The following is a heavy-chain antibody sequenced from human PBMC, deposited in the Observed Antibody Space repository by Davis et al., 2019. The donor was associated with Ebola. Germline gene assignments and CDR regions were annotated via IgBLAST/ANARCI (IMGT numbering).Heavy chain of an antibody. CDR2: IYPGDSDT. D-gene: IGHD3-10*01. CDR1: GYSFSNSW. CDR3: ARHRDHFDSFGNYYHYGMDV. Sequence: GESLKISCKASGYSFSNSWIGWVRQMPGRGLEWMGIIYPGDSDTRYDSSFEGQVTISADKSINTAYLQWSSLKASDTAIYYCARHRDHFDSFGNYYHYGMDVWGRGTTVTVSS. J-gene: IGHJ6*04. V-gene: IGHV5-51*01.